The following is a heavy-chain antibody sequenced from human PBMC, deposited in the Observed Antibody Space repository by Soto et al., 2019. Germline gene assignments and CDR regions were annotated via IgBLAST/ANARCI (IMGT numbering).Heavy chain of an antibody. CDR3: ARDTLNWGFDY. Sequence: EVQLVETGGGLIQPGGSLRLSCAASGFTVSSNYMSWVRQAPGRGLEWVSVIYSGGSTYYADSVKGRFTISRDNSKNTLYLQMNSLRAEDTAVYYCARDTLNWGFDYWGQGTLVTVSS. D-gene: IGHD3-16*01. CDR2: IYSGGST. V-gene: IGHV3-53*02. CDR1: GFTVSSNY. J-gene: IGHJ4*02.